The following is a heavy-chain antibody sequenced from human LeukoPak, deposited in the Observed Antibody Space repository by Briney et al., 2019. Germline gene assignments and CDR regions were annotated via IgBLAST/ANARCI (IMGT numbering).Heavy chain of an antibody. Sequence: GGSLRLSCAASGFTFSSYAMSWVRQAPGKGLEWVSAISGSGGSTYYADSVKGRFTISRDNSKNTLYLQMNALRAEDTAVYYCAKWFGGVIVNHGMDVWGQGTTVTVSS. CDR1: GFTFSSYA. V-gene: IGHV3-23*01. J-gene: IGHJ6*02. CDR3: AKWFGGVIVNHGMDV. CDR2: ISGSGGST. D-gene: IGHD3-16*02.